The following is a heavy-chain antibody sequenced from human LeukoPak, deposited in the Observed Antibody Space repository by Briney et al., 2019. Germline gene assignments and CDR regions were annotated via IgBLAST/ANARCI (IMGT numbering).Heavy chain of an antibody. D-gene: IGHD2-21*02. Sequence: GGSLRLSCAASGFTVSSNYMSWVRQAPGKGLEWVSVIYSGGSTYYADSVKGRFTISRDNSKNTLYLQMNSLRAEDTAVYYCARRTCGGDCYSIDYWGQGTLVTVSS. CDR1: GFTVSSNY. CDR2: IYSGGST. J-gene: IGHJ4*02. CDR3: ARRTCGGDCYSIDY. V-gene: IGHV3-66*01.